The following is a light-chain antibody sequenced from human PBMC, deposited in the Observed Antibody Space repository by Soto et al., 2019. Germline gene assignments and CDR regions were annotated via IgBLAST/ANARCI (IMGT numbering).Light chain of an antibody. CDR2: GAS. J-gene: IGKJ1*01. CDR1: ENVRTF. V-gene: IGKV3-20*01. CDR3: QQYGGSPRT. Sequence: EVVLTQSPATLSLSPGERATLSCRASENVRTFVDWYQQKPGQAPRLLIYGASNRATGIPDRFSGSGSGTDFTLTISKLEPEDFAVYHCQQYGGSPRTFGQGTKVDIK.